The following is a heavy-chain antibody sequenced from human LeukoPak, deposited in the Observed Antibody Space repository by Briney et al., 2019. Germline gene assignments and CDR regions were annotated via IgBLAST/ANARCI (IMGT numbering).Heavy chain of an antibody. CDR1: GGSISSSSYY. D-gene: IGHD3-9*01. Sequence: SETLSLTCTVSGGSISSSSYYRGWIRQPPGKGLEWIGSIYYSGSTYYNPSLKSRVTISVDTSKNQFSLKLSSVTAADTAVYYCARDTGNDILTGYVPAFDYWGQGTLVTVSS. V-gene: IGHV4-39*07. CDR3: ARDTGNDILTGYVPAFDY. CDR2: IYYSGST. J-gene: IGHJ4*02.